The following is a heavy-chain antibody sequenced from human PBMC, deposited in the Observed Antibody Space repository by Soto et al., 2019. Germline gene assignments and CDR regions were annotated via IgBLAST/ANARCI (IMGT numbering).Heavy chain of an antibody. CDR1: GGSLNNYY. Sequence: KTSETLSLTCTVSGGSLNNYYWICSRLAPGKGLEWIGYIYYTGTTKYNASLKSRVTMSVDASNNEFSLKMTSMTAADTAIYYCARDSSNYAFDYWGQGTQVTVSS. D-gene: IGHD3-10*01. CDR3: ARDSSNYAFDY. V-gene: IGHV4-59*01. CDR2: IYYTGTT. J-gene: IGHJ4*02.